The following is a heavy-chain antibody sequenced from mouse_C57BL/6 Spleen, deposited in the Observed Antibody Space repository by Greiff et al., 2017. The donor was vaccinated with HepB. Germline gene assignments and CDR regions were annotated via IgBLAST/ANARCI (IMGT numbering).Heavy chain of an antibody. Sequence: VQLKQSGPELVKPGASVKISCKASGYSFTGYYMNWVKQSPEKSLEWIGEINPSTGGTTYNQKFKAKATLTVDKSSSTAYMQLKSLTSEDSAVYYCAGYYYGSRTLYAMDYWGQGTSVTVSS. CDR1: GYSFTGYY. V-gene: IGHV1-42*01. CDR3: AGYYYGSRTLYAMDY. J-gene: IGHJ4*01. CDR2: INPSTGGT. D-gene: IGHD1-1*01.